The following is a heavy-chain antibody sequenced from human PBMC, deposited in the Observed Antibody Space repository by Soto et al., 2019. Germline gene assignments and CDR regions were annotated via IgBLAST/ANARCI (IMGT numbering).Heavy chain of an antibody. CDR3: AHKGPEDWPLDY. Sequence: QITLKESGPPLVRPNKTSSRPSPSPGSQPSTSEVGLGWSRQPRGKAGRCLAVVYWDGRKHYRPTLRSRPTITKDTSKNQVVLTMTNMDPMDTGTYYCAHKGPEDWPLDYWGQGTLVTVSS. J-gene: IGHJ4*02. D-gene: IGHD3-9*01. CDR1: GSQPSTSEVG. V-gene: IGHV2-5*02. CDR2: VYWDGRK.